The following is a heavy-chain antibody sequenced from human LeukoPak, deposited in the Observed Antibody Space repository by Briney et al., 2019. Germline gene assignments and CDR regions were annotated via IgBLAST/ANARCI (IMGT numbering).Heavy chain of an antibody. V-gene: IGHV1-46*01. CDR2: INPSGGST. CDR1: GYTFPSYY. D-gene: IGHD2-15*01. CDR3: VRDPDCSGGSCYSTGYYYYMDV. J-gene: IGHJ6*03. Sequence: GSVKVSCKASGYTFPSYYMHWVRQAPGQGLEWMGIINPSGGSTSYAQKFQGRVTMTRDRSTSTVYMELSSLRAENTAVYYCVRDPDCSGGSCYSTGYYYYMDVWGKGTTVTVSS.